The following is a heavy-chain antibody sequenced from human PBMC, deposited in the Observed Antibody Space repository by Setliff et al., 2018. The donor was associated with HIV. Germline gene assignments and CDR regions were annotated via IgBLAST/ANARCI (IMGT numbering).Heavy chain of an antibody. Sequence: ASETLSLTCTVSGGSISSYYWSWMRQPPGKGLEWIGYIFTSGSTNYNPSLKSRVTISMDTSKNQFSLKLSSVAAAGTALYYCARHPIYCGDCYSSGGMGPADHWGQGTLVTVSS. D-gene: IGHD2-21*02. J-gene: IGHJ4*02. CDR3: ARHPIYCGDCYSSGGMGPADH. V-gene: IGHV4-4*09. CDR1: GGSISSYY. CDR2: IFTSGST.